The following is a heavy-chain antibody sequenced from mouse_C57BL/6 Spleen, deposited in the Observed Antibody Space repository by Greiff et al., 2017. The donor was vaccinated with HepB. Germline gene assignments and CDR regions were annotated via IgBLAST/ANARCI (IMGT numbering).Heavy chain of an antibody. CDR3: ARSSDSSGPAWFAY. D-gene: IGHD3-2*02. J-gene: IGHJ3*01. CDR2: IRNKANGYTT. CDR1: GFTFTDYY. Sequence: EVMLVESGGGLVQPGGSLSLSCAASGFTFTDYYMSWVRQPPGKALEWLGFIRNKANGYTTEYSASVKGRFTISRDNSQSILYLQMNALRAEDSATYYCARSSDSSGPAWFAYWGQGTLVTVSA. V-gene: IGHV7-3*01.